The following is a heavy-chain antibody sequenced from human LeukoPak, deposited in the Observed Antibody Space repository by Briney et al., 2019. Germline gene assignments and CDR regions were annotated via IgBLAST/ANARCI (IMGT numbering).Heavy chain of an antibody. J-gene: IGHJ4*02. CDR3: AREGAYSGTYYLDY. CDR2: TYYRSKWYD. CDR1: GDSVSSNRAA. D-gene: IGHD5-12*01. V-gene: IGHV6-1*01. Sequence: SQTLSLTCAISGDSVSSNRAAWHWIRQSPSRGLEWLGRTYYRSKWYDEYALSVKSRINIIPDTSKNHFSPQLNSVTPGDTAVYFCAREGAYSGTYYLDYWGQGTLVTVSS.